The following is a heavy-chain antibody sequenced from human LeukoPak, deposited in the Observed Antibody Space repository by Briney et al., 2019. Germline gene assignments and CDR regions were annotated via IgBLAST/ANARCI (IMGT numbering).Heavy chain of an antibody. D-gene: IGHD6-19*01. CDR2: ISSTSSYI. J-gene: IGHJ3*02. Sequence: GGSLRLSCAASGFSFITYNMNWVRQAPGKGLEWVSSISSTSSYIYYADSLKGRFTISRDNAKNSLYLQMNSLRADDTAVYYCARGDPDISFAVAGEAFDIWGQGTMVTVSS. CDR1: GFSFITYN. CDR3: ARGDPDISFAVAGEAFDI. V-gene: IGHV3-21*01.